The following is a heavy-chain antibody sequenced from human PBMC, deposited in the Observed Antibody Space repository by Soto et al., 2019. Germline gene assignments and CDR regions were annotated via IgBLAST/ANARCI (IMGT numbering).Heavy chain of an antibody. V-gene: IGHV3-23*01. D-gene: IGHD6-13*01. CDR3: AKIGSAQQLVIYYFDY. CDR2: ISGSGGST. CDR1: GFTFSSYA. Sequence: PGGSLRLSCAASGFTFSSYAMSWVRQAPGKGLEWVSAISGSGGSTYYADSVKGRFTISRDNSNNTLYLQMNSLRAEDTAVYYCAKIGSAQQLVIYYFDYWGQGTLVTSPQ. J-gene: IGHJ4*02.